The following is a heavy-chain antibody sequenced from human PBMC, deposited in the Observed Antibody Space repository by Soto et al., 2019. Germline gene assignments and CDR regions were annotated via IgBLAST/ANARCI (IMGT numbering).Heavy chain of an antibody. CDR3: AKDGSGSYYYYYGMDA. CDR1: GFTFSSYA. J-gene: IGHJ6*02. D-gene: IGHD3-10*01. Sequence: SLRLSCAASGFTFSSYAMSWVRQAPGKGLEWVSAISGSGGSTYYADSVKGRFTISRDNSKNTLYLQMNSLRAEDTAVYYCAKDGSGSYYYYYGMDAWGQGTTVTVSS. V-gene: IGHV3-23*01. CDR2: ISGSGGST.